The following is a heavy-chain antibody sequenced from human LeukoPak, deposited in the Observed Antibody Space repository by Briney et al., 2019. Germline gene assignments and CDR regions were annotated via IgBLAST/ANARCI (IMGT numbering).Heavy chain of an antibody. CDR3: ARAASRRGSYYYYMDV. D-gene: IGHD1-26*01. CDR1: GYSFSDYA. Sequence: GASVKVSCKASGYSFSDYAITWVRQVPGQGLEWMGWISPKSADTHLAQKLQGRVTITRNTSISTAYMELSSLRSEDTAVYYCARAASRRGSYYYYMDVWGKGTTVTVSS. CDR2: ISPKSADT. J-gene: IGHJ6*03. V-gene: IGHV1-8*03.